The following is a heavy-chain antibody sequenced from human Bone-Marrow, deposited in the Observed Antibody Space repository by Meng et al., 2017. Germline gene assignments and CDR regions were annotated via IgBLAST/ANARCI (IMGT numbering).Heavy chain of an antibody. CDR3: ATRGVDYGDYYYYGMDV. J-gene: IGHJ6*02. Sequence: GESLKISCAASGFTFSDYYMSWIRQAPGKGLEWVSYISSSGSTIYYADSVKGRFTISRDNAKNSLYLQMNSLRAEDTAVYYCATRGVDYGDYYYYGMDVWGQGTTVTVSS. CDR1: GFTFSDYY. CDR2: ISSSGSTI. D-gene: IGHD4-17*01. V-gene: IGHV3-11*01.